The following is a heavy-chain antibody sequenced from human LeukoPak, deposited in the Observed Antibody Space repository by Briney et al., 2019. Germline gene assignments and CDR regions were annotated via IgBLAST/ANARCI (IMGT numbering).Heavy chain of an antibody. D-gene: IGHD2-2*01. CDR1: GYTFTNYG. Sequence: ASVKVSCKASGYTFTNYGFSWVRQAPGQGLEWMGWISANHGHTNYAQKFQGRVPMTTDTSTNTAYMELRSLRSDDTAMYYCARRQGCSSTSCPPDYWGQGTLVTVSP. J-gene: IGHJ4*02. CDR3: ARRQGCSSTSCPPDY. V-gene: IGHV1-18*01. CDR2: ISANHGHT.